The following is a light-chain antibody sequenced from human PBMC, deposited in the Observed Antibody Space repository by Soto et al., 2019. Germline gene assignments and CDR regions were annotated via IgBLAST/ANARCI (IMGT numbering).Light chain of an antibody. CDR3: ATWDDSLNGL. J-gene: IGLJ3*02. V-gene: IGLV1-44*01. Sequence: QSVLTQQPSASGTPGQRVTISCSGSSSNIGSNTVSWYQQLPGTAPKLLIYSNNQRPSGVPDRFSGSKSGTSASLAISGLQSEDEADYYCATWDDSLNGLFGGGTKVTVL. CDR2: SNN. CDR1: SSNIGSNT.